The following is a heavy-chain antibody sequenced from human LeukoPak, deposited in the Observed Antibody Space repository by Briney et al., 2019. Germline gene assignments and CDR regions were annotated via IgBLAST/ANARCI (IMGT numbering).Heavy chain of an antibody. CDR1: GFTFDDYG. CDR3: ARDRGEFDL. J-gene: IGHJ5*02. Sequence: AGGSLRLSCAASGFTFDDYGLRGVRPAPRKGLEWGSGINWNGGSTGYADSVKGRFTISRDNAKNSLYLQMNSLRAEDTALYHCARDRGEFDLWGQGNGVTV. CDR2: INWNGGST. V-gene: IGHV3-20*01. D-gene: IGHD3-16*01.